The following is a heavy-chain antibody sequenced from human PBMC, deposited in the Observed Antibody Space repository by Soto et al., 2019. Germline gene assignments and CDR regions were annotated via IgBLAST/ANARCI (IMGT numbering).Heavy chain of an antibody. Sequence: ASVKVSCKASGYSFTSYDINWVRQATGQGLEWMGWMDPKTGNTDYGQKFQGRVTMTRNTSISTAYMELSSLTPEDTAVYYCARGRGWRDYWGQGTLVTVSS. CDR1: GYSFTSYD. J-gene: IGHJ4*02. D-gene: IGHD6-19*01. CDR3: ARGRGWRDY. CDR2: MDPKTGNT. V-gene: IGHV1-8*01.